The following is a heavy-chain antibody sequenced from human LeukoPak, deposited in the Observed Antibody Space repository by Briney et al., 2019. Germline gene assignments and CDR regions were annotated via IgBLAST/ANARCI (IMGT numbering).Heavy chain of an antibody. Sequence: ASVKVSCKASGYTFTAYYMRWVRQAPGQGLEWMGWINPNSGGTNYAQKFQDRVTMTRDTSISTAYMELQRLRSDDTAVYYCATAPLNGYSSGWYSFDYWGQGTLVTVSS. CDR3: ATAPLNGYSSGWYSFDY. CDR2: INPNSGGT. CDR1: GYTFTAYY. J-gene: IGHJ4*02. V-gene: IGHV1-2*02. D-gene: IGHD6-19*01.